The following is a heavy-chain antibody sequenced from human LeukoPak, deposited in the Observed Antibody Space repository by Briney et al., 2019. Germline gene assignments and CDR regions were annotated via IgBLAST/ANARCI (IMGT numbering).Heavy chain of an antibody. Sequence: ASVKVSCKASGYTFTGHYMHWVRQAPGQGLEWMGWINPNSGGTNYAQKFQGRVTMTRDTSISTAYMELSRLRSDDTAVYYCARSEGYYYYMDVWGKGTTVTVSS. CDR2: INPNSGGT. CDR1: GYTFTGHY. J-gene: IGHJ6*03. CDR3: ARSEGYYYYMDV. V-gene: IGHV1-2*02.